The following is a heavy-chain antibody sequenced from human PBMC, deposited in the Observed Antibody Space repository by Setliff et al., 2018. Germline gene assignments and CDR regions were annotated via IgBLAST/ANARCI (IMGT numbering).Heavy chain of an antibody. CDR2: ISVYNGNT. V-gene: IGHV1-18*01. J-gene: IGHJ3*01. Sequence: RASVKVSCKASGYTFTSYGSSWVRQAPGQGLEWMGRISVYNGNTNYGQKYQGRVAMTTDTSTNTVYMELRSLRSDDTAVYFCVREYSGGGLTWGQGTMVTVSS. CDR1: GYTFTSYG. CDR3: VREYSGGGLT. D-gene: IGHD1-26*01.